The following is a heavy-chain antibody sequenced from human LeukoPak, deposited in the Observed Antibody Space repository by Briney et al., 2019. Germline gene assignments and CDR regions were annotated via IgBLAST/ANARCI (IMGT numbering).Heavy chain of an antibody. CDR2: ISSSSSTI. J-gene: IGHJ4*02. CDR3: ARALYCSSTSCHGLYFDY. CDR1: GFTFSSYS. D-gene: IGHD2-2*01. Sequence: GGSLRLSCAASGFTFSSYSMNWVRQAPGKGLEWVSYISSSSSTIYYADSVKGRFTISRDNAKNSLYLQMNSLRAEDTAVYYCARALYCSSTSCHGLYFDYWGQGTLVTVSS. V-gene: IGHV3-48*04.